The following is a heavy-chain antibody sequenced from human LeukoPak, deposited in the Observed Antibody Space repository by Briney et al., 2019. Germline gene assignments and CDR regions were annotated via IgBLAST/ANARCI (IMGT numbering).Heavy chain of an antibody. Sequence: KPSETLSLTCTVSGGSISSYYWSWIRQPPGKGLEWIGYIYYSGSTSYNPSLKSRVTISVDTSKNQFSLKLSSVTAADTAVYYCARTDRYDFWSGSYYFDYWGQGTLVTVSS. CDR1: GGSISSYY. V-gene: IGHV4-59*01. CDR2: IYYSGST. CDR3: ARTDRYDFWSGSYYFDY. J-gene: IGHJ4*02. D-gene: IGHD3-3*01.